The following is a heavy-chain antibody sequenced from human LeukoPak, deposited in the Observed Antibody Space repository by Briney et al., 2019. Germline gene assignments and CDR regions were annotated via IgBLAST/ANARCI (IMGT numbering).Heavy chain of an antibody. J-gene: IGHJ5*02. D-gene: IGHD2-15*01. CDR1: GGSISSFY. V-gene: IGHV4-4*07. Sequence: SETLSLTCTVSGGSISSFYWRWIRQPAGKGLEWIGRIYTSGSTNYNPSLKSRVTMSVDTSKNQFSLKLSSVTAADTAVYYCARGSRRLCSGGSCYSTDWFDPWGQGTPVPVSS. CDR3: ARGSRRLCSGGSCYSTDWFDP. CDR2: IYTSGST.